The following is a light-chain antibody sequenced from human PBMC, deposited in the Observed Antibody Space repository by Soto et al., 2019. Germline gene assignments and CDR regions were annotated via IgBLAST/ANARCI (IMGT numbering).Light chain of an antibody. Sequence: QSVLTQPASVSGSHGQSITISCTGTSSDVGGYNYVSWYQQHPGKAPKLMIYEVSNRPSGVSNRFSGSKSGNTASLTISGLQAEDEADYYCSSYTGSSTYVFGTGTKLTVL. CDR1: SSDVGGYNY. CDR2: EVS. V-gene: IGLV2-14*01. CDR3: SSYTGSSTYV. J-gene: IGLJ1*01.